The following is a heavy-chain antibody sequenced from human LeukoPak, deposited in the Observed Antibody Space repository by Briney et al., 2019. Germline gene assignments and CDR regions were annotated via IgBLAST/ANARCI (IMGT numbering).Heavy chain of an antibody. CDR1: GGSISSYY. CDR3: ATKPKNIVVVPAATYYYYYMDV. Sequence: PSETLSLTCTVSGGSISSYYWSWIRQPPGKGLEWIGYIYYSGSTNYNPSLKSRGTISVDKSKNQFSLKLSSVTAADTAVYYCATKPKNIVVVPAATYYYYYMDVWGKGTTVTVSS. D-gene: IGHD2-2*01. J-gene: IGHJ6*03. V-gene: IGHV4-59*12. CDR2: IYYSGST.